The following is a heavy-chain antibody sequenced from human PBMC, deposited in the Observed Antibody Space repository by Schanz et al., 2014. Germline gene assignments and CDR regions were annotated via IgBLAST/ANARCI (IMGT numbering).Heavy chain of an antibody. CDR3: TRDRGALVTHNDALNL. Sequence: QVQLVESGGGVVQPGRSLRLSCAASGFTFRGHAMHWVRQAPGKGLEKVAAISTDGTNTYYAASVMGRFTISRDNSKNTVYLQMDSLRSEDTAVYYCTRDRGALVTHNDALNLWGQGTMVSVSS. V-gene: IGHV3-30*04. CDR1: GFTFRGHA. CDR2: ISTDGTNT. D-gene: IGHD2-8*02. J-gene: IGHJ3*01.